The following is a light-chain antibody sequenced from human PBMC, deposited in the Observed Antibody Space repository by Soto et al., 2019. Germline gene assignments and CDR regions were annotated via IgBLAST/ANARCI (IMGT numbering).Light chain of an antibody. CDR3: QQYDIWPPIT. J-gene: IGKJ5*01. CDR2: DAS. V-gene: IGKV3D-15*01. CDR1: QSVSSN. Sequence: EIVMTQSPATLSVSPGERATFSCRASQSVSSNLAWYHPKPGQAPRLLIYDASTRASGIPGRFRGSGSGTELTLTISSLQSEDFAVYYCQQYDIWPPITFGQGTRLEI.